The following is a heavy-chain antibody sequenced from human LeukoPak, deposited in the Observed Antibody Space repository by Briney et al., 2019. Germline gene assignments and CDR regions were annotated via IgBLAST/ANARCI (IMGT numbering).Heavy chain of an antibody. J-gene: IGHJ4*02. CDR3: ARDRRGSSGWYYFDY. CDR1: GGSIRNYY. V-gene: IGHV4-59*01. CDR2: IYHSGTT. D-gene: IGHD6-19*01. Sequence: SETLSLTCTVSGGSIRNYYWGWIRQPPGKGLEWIGSIYHSGTTNYNPSLKSRVTISVDTSKNQFSLKLSSVTAADTAVYYCARDRRGSSGWYYFDYWGQGTLVTVSS.